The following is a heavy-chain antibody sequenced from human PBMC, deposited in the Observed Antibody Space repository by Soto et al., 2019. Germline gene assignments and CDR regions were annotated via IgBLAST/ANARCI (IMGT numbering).Heavy chain of an antibody. CDR1: GGSIRSYY. CDR3: AREGASGFGMDV. J-gene: IGHJ6*02. D-gene: IGHD1-26*01. V-gene: IGHV4-4*07. CDR2: IYTSGST. Sequence: QVQLQESGPGLVKPSETLSLTCNVSGGSIRSYYWSWVRQPAGKPLEWIGRIYTSGSTNYNPSLKSRVSMSVDTSKNQCSLEVTSVTAADTAVYYCAREGASGFGMDVWCLGTTVTVSS.